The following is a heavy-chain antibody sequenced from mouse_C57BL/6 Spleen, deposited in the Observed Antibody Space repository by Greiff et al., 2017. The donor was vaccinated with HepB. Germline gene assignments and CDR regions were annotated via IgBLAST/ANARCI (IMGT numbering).Heavy chain of an antibody. Sequence: EVQLQQSGPELVKPGASVKIPCKASGYTFTDYNMDWVKQSHGKSLEWIGDINPNNGGTIYNQKFKGKATLTVDKSSSTAYMELRSLTSEDTAVYYCARNPRYYYGSSPYYFDYWCQGTTLSVSS. V-gene: IGHV1-18*01. CDR1: GYTFTDYN. J-gene: IGHJ2*01. CDR2: INPNNGGT. CDR3: ARNPRYYYGSSPYYFDY. D-gene: IGHD1-1*01.